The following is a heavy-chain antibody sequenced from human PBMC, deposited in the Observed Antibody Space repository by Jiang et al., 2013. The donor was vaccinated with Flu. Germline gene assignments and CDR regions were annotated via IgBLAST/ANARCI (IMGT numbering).Heavy chain of an antibody. CDR2: INPKTGGT. V-gene: IGHV1-2*02. Sequence: SCKASGYTFTDYYLHWVRQAPGQGLEWMGWINPKTGGTNYPQQFQGRVSMARDTSISTAYVELSSLRPNDTAVYYCASGASGTYFPDYWGQGTLVTVSS. CDR1: GYTFTDYY. D-gene: IGHD1-26*01. J-gene: IGHJ4*02. CDR3: ASGASGTYFPDY.